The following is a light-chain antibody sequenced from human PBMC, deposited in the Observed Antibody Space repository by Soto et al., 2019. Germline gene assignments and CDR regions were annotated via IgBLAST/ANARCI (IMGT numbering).Light chain of an antibody. CDR3: SSYTSSPTPYV. V-gene: IGLV2-14*01. CDR2: EVS. CDR1: SSDVGGYNY. J-gene: IGLJ1*01. Sequence: QSALTQPASVSGSPGQSITISCTGTSSDVGGYNYVSRYQQHPGKAPKLMIYEVSNRPSGVSNRFSGSKSGNTASLTISGLQAEDEADYYCSSYTSSPTPYVFGTGTRLTVL.